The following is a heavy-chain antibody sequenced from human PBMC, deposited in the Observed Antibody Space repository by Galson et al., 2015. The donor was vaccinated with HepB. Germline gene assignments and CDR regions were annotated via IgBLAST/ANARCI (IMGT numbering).Heavy chain of an antibody. V-gene: IGHV3-15*07. CDR1: GFTFSNAW. CDR3: TTELHTRYCSSTSCYMSSAFDI. Sequence: SLRLSCAASGFTFSNAWMHWVRQAPGKGLEWVGHIKRKTDGRTTDYAAPVKGRFTSSRDDSKNTLYLQMNSLKTEDTAVYYCTTELHTRYCSSTSCYMSSAFDIWGQGTMVTVSS. CDR2: IKRKTDGRTT. D-gene: IGHD2-2*02. J-gene: IGHJ3*02.